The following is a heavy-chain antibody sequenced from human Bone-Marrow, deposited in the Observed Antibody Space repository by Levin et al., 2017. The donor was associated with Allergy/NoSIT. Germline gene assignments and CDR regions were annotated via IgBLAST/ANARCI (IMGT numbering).Heavy chain of an antibody. CDR1: GGTFSNYT. V-gene: IGHV1-69*02. J-gene: IGHJ4*02. Sequence: KISCKASGGTFSNYTISWVRQAPGQGLEWMGRIIPKLGIANYAQNFQGRVSFSADKSTSTAYMELSSLRSEDTALYYWSMTPVTIGPGAKCAHSWGQGTLVTASS. CDR3: SMTPVTIGPGAKCAHS. D-gene: IGHD4-17*01. CDR2: IIPKLGIA.